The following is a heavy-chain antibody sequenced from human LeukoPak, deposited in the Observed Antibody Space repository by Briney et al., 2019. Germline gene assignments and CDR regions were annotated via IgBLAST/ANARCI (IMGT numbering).Heavy chain of an antibody. D-gene: IGHD4-17*01. CDR1: GFTVSSNY. V-gene: IGHV3-53*01. Sequence: GGSLSLSCAASGFTVSSNYMSWVRQAPGKGLEWVSSIKNSGDTTYYSDSVKGRFTISRENSKSTLYLQMNNLRADDTAVYYCANEIRPNDYWGQGTLVTVSS. J-gene: IGHJ4*02. CDR3: ANEIRPNDY. CDR2: IKNSGDTT.